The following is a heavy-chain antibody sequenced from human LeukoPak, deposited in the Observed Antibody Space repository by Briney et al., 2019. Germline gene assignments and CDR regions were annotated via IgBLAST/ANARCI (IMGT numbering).Heavy chain of an antibody. CDR3: ARGGRFAYFLDY. CDR2: IKSDGSST. D-gene: IGHD2/OR15-2a*01. CDR1: GFIFSDYW. V-gene: IGHV3-74*01. Sequence: GRSLRLSCAASGFIFSDYWMHWVRHGPGKGLVWVSRIKSDGSSTSYADSVKGRFTISRDNAKNTVYVHMNSLRDEDTAVYYCARGGRFAYFLDYWGQGTLVTVSS. J-gene: IGHJ4*02.